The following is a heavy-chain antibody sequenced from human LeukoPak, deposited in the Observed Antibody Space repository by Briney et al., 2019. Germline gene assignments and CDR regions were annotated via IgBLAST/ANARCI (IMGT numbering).Heavy chain of an antibody. Sequence: PGGSLRLSCAASGFTFSNYGMHWVRQAPGKGLEWVAFVRSDGGIKYYADSVKGRFTISRDNSRTTVYLQMHSLRADDTAIYYCAKGYSSTRRNPDAFDIWGQGTMVTVSS. J-gene: IGHJ3*02. CDR1: GFTFSNYG. D-gene: IGHD6-13*01. CDR2: VRSDGGIK. CDR3: AKGYSSTRRNPDAFDI. V-gene: IGHV3-30*02.